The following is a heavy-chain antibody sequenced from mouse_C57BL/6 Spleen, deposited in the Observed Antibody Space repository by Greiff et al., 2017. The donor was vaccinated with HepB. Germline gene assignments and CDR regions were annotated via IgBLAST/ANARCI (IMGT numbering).Heavy chain of an antibody. D-gene: IGHD2-5*01. CDR3: ARGYSNYHDWYFDV. V-gene: IGHV1-55*01. CDR1: GYTFTSYW. J-gene: IGHJ1*03. Sequence: QVQLQQPGAELVKPGASVKMSCKASGYTFTSYWITWVKQRPGQGLEWIGDIYPGSGSTNYNEKFKSKATLTVDKSSSTAYMQLSSLTSEDSAVYYCARGYSNYHDWYFDVWGTGTTVTVSS. CDR2: IYPGSGST.